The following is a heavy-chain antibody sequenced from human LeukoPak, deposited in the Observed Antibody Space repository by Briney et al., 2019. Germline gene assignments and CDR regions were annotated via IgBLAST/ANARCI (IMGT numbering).Heavy chain of an antibody. CDR2: ISAYNGNT. CDR1: GYTFTSYG. V-gene: IGHV1-18*01. Sequence: ASVKVSCKASGYTFTSYGISWVRQAPGQGLEWMGWISAYNGNTNYAQKLQGRVTMTTDTSTSTAYMELRSLRSDDTAVYYCARDRGYYGSGIPLYGMDVWGQGTTVTLSS. D-gene: IGHD3-10*01. J-gene: IGHJ6*02. CDR3: ARDRGYYGSGIPLYGMDV.